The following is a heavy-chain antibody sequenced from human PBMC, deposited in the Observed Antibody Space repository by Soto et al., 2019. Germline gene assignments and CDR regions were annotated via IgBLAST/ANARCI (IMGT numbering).Heavy chain of an antibody. CDR3: ARAHYGDYGYGMDV. CDR2: IYHSGTT. Sequence: QLQLQESGSGLVKPSQTLSLTCAVSGGSISSGGYSWSWIRQPPGKGLELIGYIYHSGTTYYNPSLKSLVTISVDRSKNQFSLKLSSVTAADTAVYYCARAHYGDYGYGMDVWGQGTTVTVSS. V-gene: IGHV4-30-2*01. CDR1: GGSISSGGYS. J-gene: IGHJ6*02. D-gene: IGHD4-17*01.